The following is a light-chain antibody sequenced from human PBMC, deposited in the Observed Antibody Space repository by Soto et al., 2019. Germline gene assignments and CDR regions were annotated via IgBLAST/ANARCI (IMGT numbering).Light chain of an antibody. CDR2: GAS. Sequence: DIQMTPSPSSLSASVGDRVTINCRASQNIGSSLNWYQQKPGKAPKLLIYGASSLQSGVPSRFTGSGSATDFTLTISSLQPEDFATYYCQQSYSSPRTFGQGTKVDIK. CDR1: QNIGSS. J-gene: IGKJ1*01. V-gene: IGKV1-39*01. CDR3: QQSYSSPRT.